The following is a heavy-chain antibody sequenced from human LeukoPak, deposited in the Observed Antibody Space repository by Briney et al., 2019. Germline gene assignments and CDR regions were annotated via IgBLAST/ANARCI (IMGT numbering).Heavy chain of an antibody. CDR1: GGXISNYY. D-gene: IGHD4-17*01. Sequence: SETLSLTCTVSGGXISNYYWNWIRQPAGKELEWLGRIYTSGSTNYNPSLKSRLTMSMDTSKNQFSLRLSSVTAADTAVYYCARASDDFGDYGFDYWGQGTLVTVSS. V-gene: IGHV4-4*07. CDR3: ARASDDFGDYGFDY. CDR2: IYTSGST. J-gene: IGHJ4*02.